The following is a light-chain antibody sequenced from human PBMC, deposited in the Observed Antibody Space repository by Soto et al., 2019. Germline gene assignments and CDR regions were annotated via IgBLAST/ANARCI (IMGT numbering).Light chain of an antibody. J-gene: IGLJ2*01. CDR2: GNS. Sequence: VLTQPASVSGSPGQSITISCTGSSSSIGAAFDVHWYQQLPGTAPKLLIYGNSRLPSGVPDRFSGSKSGTSASLAITGLQDEDEGDYYCQSYDSSLSEIFGGGTKVTVL. V-gene: IGLV1-40*01. CDR1: SSSIGAAFD. CDR3: QSYDSSLSEI.